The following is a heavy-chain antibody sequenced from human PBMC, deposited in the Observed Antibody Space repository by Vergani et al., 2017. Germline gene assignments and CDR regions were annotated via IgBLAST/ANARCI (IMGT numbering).Heavy chain of an antibody. CDR1: GFTFDDYT. CDR3: AKDISXCPEYYYYYYGMDV. J-gene: IGHJ6*02. D-gene: IGHD6-19*01. CDR2: ISWDGGST. V-gene: IGHV3-43*01. Sequence: EVLLVESGGVVVQPGGSLRLSCAASGFTFDDYTMHWVRQAPGKGLEWMSLISWDGGSTYYADSVKGRFTISRDNSKNSLYLQMNSLRTEDTALYYCAKDISXCPEYYYYYYGMDVWGQGTTVTVSS.